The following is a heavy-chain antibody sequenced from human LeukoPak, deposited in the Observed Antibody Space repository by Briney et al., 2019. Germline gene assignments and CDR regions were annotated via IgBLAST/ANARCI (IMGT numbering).Heavy chain of an antibody. Sequence: SQTLSLTCTVSGGSISSGSYYWSWIRQPAGKGLEWIGRIYTSGSTNYNPSLKSRVTISVDTSKNQFSLKLSSVTAADTAVYYCARVTYSSSSSADYWGQGTLVTVSS. J-gene: IGHJ4*02. D-gene: IGHD6-6*01. V-gene: IGHV4-61*02. CDR2: IYTSGST. CDR3: ARVTYSSSSSADY. CDR1: GGSISSGSYY.